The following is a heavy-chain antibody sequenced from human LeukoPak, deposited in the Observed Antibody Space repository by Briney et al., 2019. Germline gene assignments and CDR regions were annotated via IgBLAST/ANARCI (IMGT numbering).Heavy chain of an antibody. CDR2: IYYTGKT. D-gene: IGHD2-2*03. CDR3: ARALGYGDGYDS. Sequence: SETLSLTCTVSGGSISSSSFYWGWIRQPPGKGLEWLGSIYYTGKTYYNPSLKSRITISIATSKTQFSPELSSATAADTAVFYCARALGYGDGYDSWGQGTLVTVSS. CDR1: GGSISSSSFY. V-gene: IGHV4-39*07. J-gene: IGHJ5*01.